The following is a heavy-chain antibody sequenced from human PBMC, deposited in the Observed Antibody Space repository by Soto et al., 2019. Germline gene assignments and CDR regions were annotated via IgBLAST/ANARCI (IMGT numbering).Heavy chain of an antibody. Sequence: PSETLSLTSAVYGGSFSGYYWSWIRQPPGKGLEWIGEINHSGSTNYNPSLKSRLTISVDTSKNQFSLRLSSVTAADTAVYYCARGGLYNLGPWGQGTLVTVSS. CDR1: GGSFSGYY. J-gene: IGHJ5*02. CDR2: INHSGST. CDR3: ARGGLYNLGP. V-gene: IGHV4-34*01. D-gene: IGHD1-20*01.